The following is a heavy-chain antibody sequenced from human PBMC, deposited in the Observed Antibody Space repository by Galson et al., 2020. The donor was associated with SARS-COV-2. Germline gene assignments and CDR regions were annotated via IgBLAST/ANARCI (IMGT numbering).Heavy chain of an antibody. J-gene: IGHJ4*02. CDR1: GFTFSSYW. CDR2: IYSEGSST. CDR3: ARGDMGNDYFDF. Sequence: GGSLRLSCAASGFTFSSYWMHWVRQAQGKGLVWVSRIYSEGSSTSYADSVKGRFTTSGDNAKNTLYLQMNSLRAEDTAVYYCARGDMGNDYFDFWGQGTLVTVSS. D-gene: IGHD7-27*01. V-gene: IGHV3-74*01.